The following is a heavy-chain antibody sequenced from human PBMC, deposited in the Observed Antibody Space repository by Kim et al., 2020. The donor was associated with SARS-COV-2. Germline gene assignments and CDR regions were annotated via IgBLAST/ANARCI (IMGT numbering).Heavy chain of an antibody. CDR1: GFTFSSYA. CDR3: ARVTSITIFGVFIYSDA. CDR2: ISYDGSNK. Sequence: GGSLRLSCAASGFTFSSYAMHWVRQAPGKGLEWVAVISYDGSNKYYADSVKGRFTISRDNSKNTLYLQINSLRAEDTAVYYCARVTSITIFGVFIYSDA. J-gene: IGHJ3*01. V-gene: IGHV3-30-3*01. D-gene: IGHD3-3*01.